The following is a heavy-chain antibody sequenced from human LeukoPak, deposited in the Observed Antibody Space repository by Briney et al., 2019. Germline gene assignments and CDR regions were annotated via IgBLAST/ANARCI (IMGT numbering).Heavy chain of an antibody. J-gene: IGHJ4*02. Sequence: GSLRLSCAASGLIFSSYWMSWVRQPPGKGLEWVANIKQDGSEKSYVHSVRGRFTISRDNAKNSLYLQMNSLRAEGTAVYYCARNGGGWDLDYWGQGTLVTVSS. V-gene: IGHV3-7*01. CDR1: GLIFSSYW. D-gene: IGHD6-19*01. CDR2: IKQDGSEK. CDR3: ARNGGGWDLDY.